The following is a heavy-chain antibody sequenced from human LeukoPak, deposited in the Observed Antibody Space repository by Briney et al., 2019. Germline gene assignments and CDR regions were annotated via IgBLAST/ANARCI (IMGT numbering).Heavy chain of an antibody. CDR3: ARGHITMVRGVID. CDR2: ISSSGSTI. CDR1: GFTFSSYE. J-gene: IGHJ4*02. D-gene: IGHD3-10*01. V-gene: IGHV3-48*03. Sequence: GGSLRLSCAASGFTFSSYEMNWVRQAPGKGLEWVSYISSSGSTIYYADSVKGRFTISRDNAKNSLYLQMNSLRAEDTAAYYCARGHITMVRGVIDWGQGTLVTVSS.